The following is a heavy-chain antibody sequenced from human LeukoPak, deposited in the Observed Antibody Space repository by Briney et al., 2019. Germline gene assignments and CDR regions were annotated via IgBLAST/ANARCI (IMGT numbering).Heavy chain of an antibody. V-gene: IGHV4-59*08. Sequence: SETLSLTCTVSGGSISSYYWSWIRQPPGKGLEWIGYIYYSGSTNYNPSLKSRVTISVDTSKNQFSLKLSSVTAADTAVYYCTRVACGGDCLDYWGQGTLVSVSS. CDR3: TRVACGGDCLDY. J-gene: IGHJ4*02. D-gene: IGHD2-21*02. CDR1: GGSISSYY. CDR2: IYYSGST.